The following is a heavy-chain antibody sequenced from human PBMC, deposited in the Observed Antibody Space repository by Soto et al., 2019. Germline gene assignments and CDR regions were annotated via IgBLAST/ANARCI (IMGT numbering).Heavy chain of an antibody. CDR1: GGSISHYY. Sequence: KPSETLSLTCAVSGGSISHYYWSWIRQHAGKGLEWIGRLYSGGSTNYNPSLKSRVTMSVDTSKNQFSLNLNSVTAADAAIYFCARGPGGFGDFSLDYWGQGTLGTVSS. CDR3: ARGPGGFGDFSLDY. J-gene: IGHJ4*02. V-gene: IGHV4-4*07. CDR2: LYSGGST. D-gene: IGHD3-10*01.